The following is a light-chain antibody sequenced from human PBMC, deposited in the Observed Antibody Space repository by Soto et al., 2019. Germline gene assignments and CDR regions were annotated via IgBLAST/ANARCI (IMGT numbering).Light chain of an antibody. J-gene: IGKJ2*02. CDR1: QGFSNS. Sequence: DIPLTQSPSFLSASVGDRVTITCRASQGFSNSLAWYQQKPGKAPKLLSDAASTLQSGVPSRFSGRGSGTEFTLTISSLQPEDFATYCCQQPDSYPCTFGQGTKLEIK. CDR3: QQPDSYPCT. V-gene: IGKV1-9*01. CDR2: AAS.